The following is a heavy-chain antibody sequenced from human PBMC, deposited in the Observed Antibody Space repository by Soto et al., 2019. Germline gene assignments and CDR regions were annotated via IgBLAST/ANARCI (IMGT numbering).Heavy chain of an antibody. CDR3: ARQARYYGMDV. Sequence: QVQLQQWGAGLLKPSETLSLTCAVYGGSFSGYYWSWIRQPPGKGLEWIGEINHSGSTNYNPSLKSRVTISVDTSKNQFSLKLSSVTAADTAVYYCARQARYYGMDVWGHGTTVTVSS. CDR2: INHSGST. V-gene: IGHV4-34*01. CDR1: GGSFSGYY. J-gene: IGHJ6*02.